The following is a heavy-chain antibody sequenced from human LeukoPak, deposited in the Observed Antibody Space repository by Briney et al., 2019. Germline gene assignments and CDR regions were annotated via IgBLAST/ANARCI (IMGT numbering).Heavy chain of an antibody. CDR1: GYSISNGYY. V-gene: IGHV4-38-2*02. CDR2: IYHNGRT. CDR3: ARARRDVAEAMD. D-gene: IGHD1-14*01. J-gene: IGHJ4*02. Sequence: LETLSLTCTVSGYSISNGYYWDWIRQSPGKGLEWIGGIYHNGRTYYNPSLKSRVNISPDTSKNQFSLKLSSVTAADTAVYYCARARRDVAEAMDWGQGTLVTVSS.